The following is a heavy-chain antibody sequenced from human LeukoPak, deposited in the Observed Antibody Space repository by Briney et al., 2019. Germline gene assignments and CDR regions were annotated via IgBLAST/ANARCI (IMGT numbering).Heavy chain of an antibody. D-gene: IGHD1-26*01. CDR2: IYYSGST. V-gene: IGHV4-59*02. Sequence: SETLSLTCTVSGASVSNYDWSWIRQPPGKGLEWIGYIYYSGSTNYNPSLKSRVTISVDTSKNQFSLKLTSVTAADTAMYYCARRGGSPLGAFDIWGQGTLVAVSS. CDR1: GASVSNYD. CDR3: ARRGGSPLGAFDI. J-gene: IGHJ4*02.